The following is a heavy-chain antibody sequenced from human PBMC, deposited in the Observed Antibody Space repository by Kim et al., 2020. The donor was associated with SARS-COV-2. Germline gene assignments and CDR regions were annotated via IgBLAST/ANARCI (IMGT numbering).Heavy chain of an antibody. D-gene: IGHD6-13*01. CDR2: ISWNSGSI. Sequence: GGSLRLSCAASGFTFGDYAMHWVRQAPGKGLEWVSGISWNSGSIGYADSVKGRFTISRDNAKNSLYLQMNSLRAEDTALYYCAKDTTLLIAATFDYWGQGTLVTVSS. CDR1: GFTFGDYA. V-gene: IGHV3-9*01. J-gene: IGHJ4*02. CDR3: AKDTTLLIAATFDY.